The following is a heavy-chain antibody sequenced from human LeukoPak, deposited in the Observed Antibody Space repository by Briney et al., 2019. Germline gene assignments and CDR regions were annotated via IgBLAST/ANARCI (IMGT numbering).Heavy chain of an antibody. J-gene: IGHJ4*02. CDR3: ARDSRPLGTTEYFDY. Sequence: ASVKVSCKASGYTFTSYGISWVRQAPGQGLEWMGWISAYNGNTNYAQKLQGRVTMTTDTSTGTAYMELRSLRSDDTAVYYCARDSRPLGTTEYFDYWGQGTLVTVSS. CDR2: ISAYNGNT. D-gene: IGHD1-7*01. V-gene: IGHV1-18*01. CDR1: GYTFTSYG.